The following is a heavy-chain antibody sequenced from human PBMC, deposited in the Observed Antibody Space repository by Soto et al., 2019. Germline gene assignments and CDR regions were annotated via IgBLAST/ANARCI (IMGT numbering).Heavy chain of an antibody. V-gene: IGHV1-69*13. CDR2: IIPIFGTA. J-gene: IGHJ4*02. D-gene: IGHD3-22*01. CDR1: GGTFSSSG. Sequence: SVKVSCKASGGTFSSSGISWVRQAPGQGLEWMGGIIPIFGTANYAQKFQGRVTITADESTSTAYMELRSLTSEDTAVYYCARDPGYDSSGYSDYWGQGTLVTVSS. CDR3: ARDPGYDSSGYSDY.